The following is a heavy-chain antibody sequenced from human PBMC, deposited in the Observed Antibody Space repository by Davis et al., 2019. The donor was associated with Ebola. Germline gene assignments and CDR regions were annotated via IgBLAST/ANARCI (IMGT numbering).Heavy chain of an antibody. J-gene: IGHJ4*02. CDR3: VRLASSGEYFDY. CDR1: GFTFSSYD. Sequence: GESLKISCAASGFTFSSYDMHWVRQATGKGLEWVSAIGTAGDTYYPGSVKGRFTISRENAKNSLYLQMNSLRAGDTAVYYCVRLASSGEYFDYWGQGTLVTVSS. CDR2: IGTAGDT. V-gene: IGHV3-13*01.